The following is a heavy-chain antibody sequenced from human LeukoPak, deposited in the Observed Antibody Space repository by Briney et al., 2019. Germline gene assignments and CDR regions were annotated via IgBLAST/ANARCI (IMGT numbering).Heavy chain of an antibody. CDR3: ARVRAYYGSTYDY. CDR1: GFTFSTFA. J-gene: IGHJ4*02. V-gene: IGHV3-23*01. CDR2: IFGNGRTT. Sequence: GGSLRLSCAASGFTFSTFAMSWVRQAPGKGLEWVSAIFGNGRTTYYADSVKGRFTISRDNSKNTLYLQMNSLRAEDTAVYYCARVRAYYGSTYDYWGQGTLVTVSS. D-gene: IGHD3-22*01.